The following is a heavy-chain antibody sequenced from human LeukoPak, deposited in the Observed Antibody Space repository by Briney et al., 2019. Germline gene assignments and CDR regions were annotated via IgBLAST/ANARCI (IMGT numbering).Heavy chain of an antibody. D-gene: IGHD2-15*01. CDR3: AKDQGYCSGGSCYSYAFDI. J-gene: IGHJ3*02. CDR2: ISSSSSYI. CDR1: GFTFSSYS. V-gene: IGHV3-21*04. Sequence: PGGSLRLSCAASGFTFSSYSMNWVRQAPGKGLEWVSSISSSSSYIYYADSVKGRFTISRDNAKNSLYLQMNSLRAEDTAVYYCAKDQGYCSGGSCYSYAFDIWGQGTMVTVSS.